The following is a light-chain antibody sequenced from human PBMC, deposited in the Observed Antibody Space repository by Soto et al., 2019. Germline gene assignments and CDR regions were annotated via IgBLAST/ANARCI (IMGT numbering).Light chain of an antibody. CDR3: QTYYRVPLT. V-gene: IGKV4-1*01. J-gene: IGKJ4*01. CDR2: WAS. CDR1: QSLLSSSDNRNY. Sequence: DVVMTQSPDSLALSLGERATINCKSSQSLLSSSDNRNYLAWFQQKVGQPPKLLIRWASTRESGVPDRCSASGSATDFTLTLNSLQAEDVAVYYCQTYYRVPLTFGGGTKVELK.